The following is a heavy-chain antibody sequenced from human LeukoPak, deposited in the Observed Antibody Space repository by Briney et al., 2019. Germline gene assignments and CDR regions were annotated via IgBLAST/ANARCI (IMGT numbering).Heavy chain of an antibody. D-gene: IGHD4-17*01. V-gene: IGHV3-33*01. CDR1: GLTFSNSG. Sequence: LTFGSSGLTFSNSGMHWVRQAPGKGLEGMAMIWSDGSNKYYADSVKGRFTISRDNSKNTLYLQMNSLRAEDTAVYYCARDKGVRFLDYWGQGTLVTVSS. J-gene: IGHJ4*02. CDR2: IWSDGSNK. CDR3: ARDKGVRFLDY.